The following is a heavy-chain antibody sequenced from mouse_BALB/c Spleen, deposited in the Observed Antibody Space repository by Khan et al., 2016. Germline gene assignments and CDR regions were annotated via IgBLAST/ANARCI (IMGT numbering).Heavy chain of an antibody. CDR1: GFTFTDYY. J-gene: IGHJ3*01. V-gene: IGHV7-3*02. CDR2: IRNKANGYKT. Sequence: VQLAESGGGLVQPGGSLRLSCATSGFTFTDYYMSWVRQPPGKALEWLGFIRNKANGYKTEYSVSVKGRFTISTDNSQSILYLQMNTLRAEASATYYCARDWFAYWGQGTLVTVSA. CDR3: ARDWFAY.